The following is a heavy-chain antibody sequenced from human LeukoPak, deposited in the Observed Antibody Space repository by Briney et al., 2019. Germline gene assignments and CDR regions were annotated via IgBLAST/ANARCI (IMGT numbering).Heavy chain of an antibody. Sequence: WGSLRLSCGASGFTFTSHWMSWVRQAPGKGLEWVANIMEDGSEKKYVDSVKGRFTISRDNAKNSLYLQMNSLRAEDTAVYYCAELGITMIGGVWGKGTTVTISS. V-gene: IGHV3-7*01. CDR1: GFTFTSHW. D-gene: IGHD3-10*02. CDR2: IMEDGSEK. J-gene: IGHJ6*04. CDR3: AELGITMIGGV.